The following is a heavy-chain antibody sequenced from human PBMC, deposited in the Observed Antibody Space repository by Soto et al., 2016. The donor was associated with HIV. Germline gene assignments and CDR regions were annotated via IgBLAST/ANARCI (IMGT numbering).Heavy chain of an antibody. J-gene: IGHJ4*02. D-gene: IGHD1-26*01. Sequence: VQLVESGGGVVQPGRSLRLSCAASGFTFSSFVMHWVRQAPGKGLEWVSVISYDGSNKYYTDSVKGRFTISRDNSKNTLYLQMNSLRAEDTAVYSCARGVQWERRGGPLTYWGQGTWSRLL. CDR2: ISYDGSNK. V-gene: IGHV3-30*04. CDR1: GFTFSSFV. CDR3: ARGVQWERRGGPLTY.